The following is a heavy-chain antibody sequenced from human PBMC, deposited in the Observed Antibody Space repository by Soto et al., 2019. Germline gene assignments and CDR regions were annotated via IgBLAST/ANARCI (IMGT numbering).Heavy chain of an antibody. CDR1: GDTFRTSA. Sequence: QVQLVQSGPEVKTPGSSVKVSCKASGDTFRTSAISWVRQAPGKGLEWMGGIIPIFGTPKYAQNFQGRVTITADKSTPRAYMELSSLRPGDTAVYYCARDQVELYYYYGLDGWGQGTTVTVSS. CDR2: IIPIFGTP. V-gene: IGHV1-69*06. J-gene: IGHJ6*02. CDR3: ARDQVELYYYYGLDG. D-gene: IGHD1-1*01.